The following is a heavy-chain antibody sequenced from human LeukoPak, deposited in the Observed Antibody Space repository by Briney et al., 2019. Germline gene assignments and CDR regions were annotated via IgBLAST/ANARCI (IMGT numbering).Heavy chain of an antibody. CDR3: ARDQTERATVVVPAATYYYYGMDV. D-gene: IGHD2-2*01. Sequence: ASVKVSCKASGYTFTGYYMHWVRQAPGQGLEWMGWINPNSGGTNYAQKFPGRVTMTRDTSISTAYMELSRLGSDDTAVYYGARDQTERATVVVPAATYYYYGMDVWGQGTTVSVPS. CDR2: INPNSGGT. J-gene: IGHJ6*02. V-gene: IGHV1-2*02. CDR1: GYTFTGYY.